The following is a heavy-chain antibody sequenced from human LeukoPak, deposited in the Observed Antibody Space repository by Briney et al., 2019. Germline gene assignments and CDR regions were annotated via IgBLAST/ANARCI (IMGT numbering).Heavy chain of an antibody. D-gene: IGHD3-22*01. CDR1: GFTFNDYG. Sequence: PGGSLRLSCAASGFTFNDYGMSWVRQGPGKGLEWVSGINWNGGTTRYADSVRGRFTISRDNTKNSLYLQMNSLRAEDTALYYCARDKLYYDSSNYVWGQGTLVTVSS. CDR3: ARDKLYYDSSNYV. J-gene: IGHJ4*02. V-gene: IGHV3-20*04. CDR2: INWNGGTT.